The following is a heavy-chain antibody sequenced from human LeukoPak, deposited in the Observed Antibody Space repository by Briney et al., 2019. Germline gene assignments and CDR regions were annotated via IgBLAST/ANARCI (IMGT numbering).Heavy chain of an antibody. V-gene: IGHV1-18*01. Sequence: ASVKVSCMASGYTFTSYGISWVRQAPGQGLEWMGWISAYNGNTNYAQKLQGRVTMTTDTSTSTAYMELRSLRSDDTAVYYCARDFVVRGVIMRSWFDPWGQGTLVTVSS. CDR2: ISAYNGNT. CDR1: GYTFTSYG. CDR3: ARDFVVRGVIMRSWFDP. J-gene: IGHJ5*02. D-gene: IGHD3-10*01.